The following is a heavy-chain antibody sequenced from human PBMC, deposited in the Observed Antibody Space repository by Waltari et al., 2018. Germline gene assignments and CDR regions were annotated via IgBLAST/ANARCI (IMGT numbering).Heavy chain of an antibody. Sequence: QVQLVQSGAEVKKPRASVKVSCKVSGYTLTELSRPWVRQAPGKGLEWMGGFDPEDGETNYAQKFQGRVTMTEDTSTDTAYMELSSLRSEDTAVYYCAIGYSSSWYGAFDIWGQGTMVTVSS. CDR2: FDPEDGET. V-gene: IGHV1-24*01. J-gene: IGHJ3*02. CDR3: AIGYSSSWYGAFDI. D-gene: IGHD6-13*01. CDR1: GYTLTELS.